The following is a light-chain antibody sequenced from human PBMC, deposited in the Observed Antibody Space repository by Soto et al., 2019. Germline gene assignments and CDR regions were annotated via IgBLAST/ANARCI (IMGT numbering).Light chain of an antibody. J-gene: IGKJ1*01. Sequence: DIQMTQSPSTLSASVGDRVSFTCRASHSISMWLAWYQQRPGKAPSLLITDASKLESGVPPRFNGSRSETEFTLTIRNLQPDDFATYYCQQYNSFPWTFVLATKVDIK. CDR2: DAS. CDR3: QQYNSFPWT. V-gene: IGKV1-5*01. CDR1: HSISMW.